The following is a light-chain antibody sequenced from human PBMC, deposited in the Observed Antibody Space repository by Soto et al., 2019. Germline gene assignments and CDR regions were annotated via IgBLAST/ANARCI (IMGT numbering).Light chain of an antibody. J-gene: IGKJ1*01. CDR3: QQYGDSTWT. CDR2: AAS. V-gene: IGKV1-39*02. CDR1: QTIIGY. Sequence: ASQTIIGYLNWYQQKPGKAPRLLINAASNLQSGVPSRFRGSGSETDFTLTISRLEPEDVAVYYCQQYGDSTWTFCQGTKVDIK.